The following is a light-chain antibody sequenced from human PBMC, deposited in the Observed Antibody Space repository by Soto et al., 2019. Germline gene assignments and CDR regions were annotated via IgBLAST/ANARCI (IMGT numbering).Light chain of an antibody. CDR2: GAS. Sequence: ATLYVSPGDSATLSCRASQSVNTNVAWYRQDPGQAPRLVIYGASTKAAGTPGRFTGSGSGTDFTLTISSLQSEDFAIYYCQQYDNWPPVTFGQGTRLEIK. CDR1: QSVNTN. V-gene: IGKV3D-15*01. J-gene: IGKJ5*01. CDR3: QQYDNWPPVT.